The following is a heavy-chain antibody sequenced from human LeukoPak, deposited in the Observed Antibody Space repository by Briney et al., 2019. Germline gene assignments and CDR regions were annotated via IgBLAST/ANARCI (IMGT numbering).Heavy chain of an antibody. D-gene: IGHD4-11*01. Sequence: SETLSLTCAVYGGSFSGYYWSWIRQPPGKGLEWIGELNHSGSTNYNPSLKSRVTISVDTSKNQFSLKLSSVTAADTAVYHCARVQYNYYYMDVWGKGTTVTVSS. CDR2: LNHSGST. CDR3: ARVQYNYYYMDV. J-gene: IGHJ6*03. V-gene: IGHV4-34*01. CDR1: GGSFSGYY.